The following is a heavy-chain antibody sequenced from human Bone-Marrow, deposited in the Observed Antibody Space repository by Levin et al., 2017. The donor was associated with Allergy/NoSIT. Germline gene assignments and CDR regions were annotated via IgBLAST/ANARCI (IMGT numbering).Heavy chain of an antibody. Sequence: GGSLRLSCVASGFTFSSYWMTWVRQVPGKGLEWVASIKHDGNEKYYVDSVKGRFTLSRDNAKSSLYLQMNSLSAGDTALYYCARGDGYLFDYWGQGTLVTVSS. CDR1: GFTFSSYW. CDR2: IKHDGNEK. D-gene: IGHD3-22*01. J-gene: IGHJ4*02. CDR3: ARGDGYLFDY. V-gene: IGHV3-7*01.